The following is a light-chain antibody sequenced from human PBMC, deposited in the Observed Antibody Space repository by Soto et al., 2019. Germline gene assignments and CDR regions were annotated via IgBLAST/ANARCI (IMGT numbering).Light chain of an antibody. V-gene: IGKV3-15*01. CDR1: QSVSSN. Sequence: EIVMTQSPATLSVSPGERASLSCRASQSVSSNLAWYQQKPGQAPRLLIYGASTRATGIPARFSGSGSGTEFTLIISSLQSEDFAVYYCQQYNNWWGTFGQGTKVEIK. CDR2: GAS. CDR3: QQYNNWWGT. J-gene: IGKJ1*01.